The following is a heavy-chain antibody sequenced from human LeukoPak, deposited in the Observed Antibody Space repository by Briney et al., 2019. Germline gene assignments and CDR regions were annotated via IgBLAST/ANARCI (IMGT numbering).Heavy chain of an antibody. D-gene: IGHD3-22*01. CDR1: GYIFTNYY. J-gene: IGHJ5*02. CDR2: INPSGGRT. Sequence: ASVKVSCKASGYIFTNYYIHWVRQAPGQGLEWMGLINPSGGRTNYAQRFQGRVTMTRDMSTSTVYMELSSLRPEDTAVYYCARGVHVRKYDSNENCFDPWGQGTLVTVSS. V-gene: IGHV1-46*01. CDR3: ARGVHVRKYDSNENCFDP.